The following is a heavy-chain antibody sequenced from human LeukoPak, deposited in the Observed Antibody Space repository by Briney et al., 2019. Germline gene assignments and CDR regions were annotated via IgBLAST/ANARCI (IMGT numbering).Heavy chain of an antibody. CDR3: AREVIGGNSA. Sequence: AGGSLRLSCAASGFTFSTYEASWVRQAPGKGLGWVASISSSTTYIYYADSVKGRFTISRDDAKNSLYLQMSSLRAEDTAAYYCAREVIGGNSAWGQGTLVTVSS. D-gene: IGHD4-23*01. CDR1: GFTFSTYE. J-gene: IGHJ4*02. CDR2: ISSSTTYI. V-gene: IGHV3-21*01.